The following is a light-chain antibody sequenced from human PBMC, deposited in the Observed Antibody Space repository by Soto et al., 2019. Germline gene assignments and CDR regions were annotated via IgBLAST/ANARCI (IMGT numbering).Light chain of an antibody. V-gene: IGKV1-5*01. Sequence: DIQMTQSPSSLSASVGDEVTITCRASQTIMTYLNWYQLKPGKPPRLLIYDASSLEGGVPSRFSGSASETEFTLTISSLQPDDFATYYCQQVNSYPLTFGGGTKVDIK. CDR3: QQVNSYPLT. J-gene: IGKJ4*01. CDR1: QTIMTY. CDR2: DAS.